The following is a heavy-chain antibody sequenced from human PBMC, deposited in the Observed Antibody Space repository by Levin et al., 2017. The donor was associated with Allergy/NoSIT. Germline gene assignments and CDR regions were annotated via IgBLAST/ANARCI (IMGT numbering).Heavy chain of an antibody. CDR3: ARGSWGRYYDSPGDWFDP. Sequence: GESLKISCAASGFTFSSYAMHWVRQAPGKGLEWVAVISYDGSNKYYADSVKGRFTISRDNSKNTLYLQMNSLRAEDTAVYYCARGSWGRYYDSPGDWFDPWGQGTLVTVSS. D-gene: IGHD3-22*01. V-gene: IGHV3-30-3*01. J-gene: IGHJ5*02. CDR2: ISYDGSNK. CDR1: GFTFSSYA.